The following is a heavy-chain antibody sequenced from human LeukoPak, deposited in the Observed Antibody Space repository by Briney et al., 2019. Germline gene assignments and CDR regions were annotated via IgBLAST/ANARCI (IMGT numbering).Heavy chain of an antibody. CDR2: INHSGST. D-gene: IGHD6-19*01. Sequence: SETLSLTCAVYGGSFSGYYWSWIRQPPGKGLEWIGEINHSGSTNYNPSLKSRVTISVDKSKNQFSLKLSSVTAADTAVYYCARFSGWYTSWGQGTLVTVSS. CDR1: GGSFSGYY. V-gene: IGHV4-34*01. J-gene: IGHJ5*02. CDR3: ARFSGWYTS.